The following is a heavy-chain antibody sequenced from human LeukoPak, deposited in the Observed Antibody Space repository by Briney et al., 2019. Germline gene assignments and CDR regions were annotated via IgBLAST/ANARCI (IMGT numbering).Heavy chain of an antibody. CDR2: INPNSGGT. J-gene: IGHJ3*02. CDR1: GYTFTGDY. V-gene: IGHV1-2*02. D-gene: IGHD2-2*01. Sequence: ASVKVSCKXSGYTFTGDYMHWVRQAPGQGLEWMGWINPNSGGTNYAQKFQGRVTMTRDTSISTAYMELSRLRSDDTAVYYCASLDIVVVPAAPGAFDIWGQGTMVTVSS. CDR3: ASLDIVVVPAAPGAFDI.